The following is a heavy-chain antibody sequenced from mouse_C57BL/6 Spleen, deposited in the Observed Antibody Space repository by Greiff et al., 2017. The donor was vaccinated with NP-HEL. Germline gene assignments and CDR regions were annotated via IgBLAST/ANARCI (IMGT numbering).Heavy chain of an antibody. Sequence: EVQLQQSGPELVKPGASVKISCKASGYTFTDYYMNWVKQSHGKSLEWIGDINPNNGGTSYNQKFKGKATLTVDKSSSTAYMELRSLTSEDSAVYYCASPHYGSSDDYWGQGTTLTVSS. D-gene: IGHD1-1*01. V-gene: IGHV1-26*01. CDR3: ASPHYGSSDDY. CDR1: GYTFTDYY. CDR2: INPNNGGT. J-gene: IGHJ2*01.